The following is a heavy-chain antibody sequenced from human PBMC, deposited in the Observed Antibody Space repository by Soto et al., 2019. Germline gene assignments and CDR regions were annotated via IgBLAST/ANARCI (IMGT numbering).Heavy chain of an antibody. D-gene: IGHD5-18*01. Sequence: ASVNVSCKASGYTFTSYYMHWVRQAPGQGLEWMGIINPSGGSTSYAQKFQGRVTMTRDTSTSTVYMELSSLRSEDTAVYYCARALGRGYSYGSGWFDPWGQGTLVTVSS. V-gene: IGHV1-46*01. CDR1: GYTFTSYY. J-gene: IGHJ5*02. CDR3: ARALGRGYSYGSGWFDP. CDR2: INPSGGST.